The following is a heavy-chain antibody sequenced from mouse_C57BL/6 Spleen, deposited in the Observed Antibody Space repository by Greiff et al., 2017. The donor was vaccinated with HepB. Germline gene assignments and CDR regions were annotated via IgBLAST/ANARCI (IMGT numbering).Heavy chain of an antibody. CDR2: IYPGDGDT. V-gene: IGHV1-82*01. CDR1: GYAFSSSW. J-gene: IGHJ4*01. CDR3: ASELIYAMDY. Sequence: VQLQQSGPELVKPGASVKISCKASGYAFSSSWMNWVKQRPGKGLEWIGRIYPGDGDTNYNGKFKGKATLTADKSSSTAYMQLSSLPSEDSAVYFCASELIYAMDYWGQGTSVTVSS.